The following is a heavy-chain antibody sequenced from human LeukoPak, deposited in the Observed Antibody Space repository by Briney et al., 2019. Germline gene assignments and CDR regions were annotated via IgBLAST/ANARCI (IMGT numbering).Heavy chain of an antibody. CDR3: ARFITATPGSSLDYFDL. V-gene: IGHV4-34*01. J-gene: IGHJ4*02. D-gene: IGHD3-22*01. CDR1: GGSFSGYY. CDR2: INHSGVT. Sequence: SETLSLTCAVYGGSFSGYYWSWIRQPPGRGVEWIGEINHSGVTNYKPSLKSRVVISVDTSKNQFSLKLTSVTAADTALYYCARFITATPGSSLDYFDLWGQGTLVTVSS.